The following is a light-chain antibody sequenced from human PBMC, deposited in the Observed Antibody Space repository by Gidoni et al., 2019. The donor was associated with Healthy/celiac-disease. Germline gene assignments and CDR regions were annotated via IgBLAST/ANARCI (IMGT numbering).Light chain of an antibody. J-gene: IGKJ2*01. CDR2: AAS. CDR1: QGISSY. Sequence: AIRITQSPSSFSASTRDRVTITCRASQGISSYLAWYQQKPGKAPKLLIYAASTLQSGVPSRFSGSGSGTDFTLTTSCLQSEDFATYYCQQYYSYPRTFGQGTKLEIK. V-gene: IGKV1-8*01. CDR3: QQYYSYPRT.